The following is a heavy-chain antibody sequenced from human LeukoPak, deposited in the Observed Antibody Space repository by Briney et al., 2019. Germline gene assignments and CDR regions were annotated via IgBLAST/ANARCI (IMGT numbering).Heavy chain of an antibody. CDR3: ARAPKSYSSGWYGRVDYFDY. CDR2: INPNSGGT. D-gene: IGHD6-19*01. V-gene: IGHV1-2*02. CDR1: GYTFTGYY. Sequence: ASVKVSCKASGYTFTGYYMHWVRQAPGQGLEWMGWINPNSGGTNYAQKFQGRVTMTRDTSISTAYMELSRLRSDDTAVYYCARAPKSYSSGWYGRVDYFDYWGQGTLVTVSS. J-gene: IGHJ4*02.